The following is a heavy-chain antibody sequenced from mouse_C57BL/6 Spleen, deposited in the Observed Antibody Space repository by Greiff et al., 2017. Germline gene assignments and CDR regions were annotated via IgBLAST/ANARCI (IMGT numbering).Heavy chain of an antibody. CDR2: INPNNGGT. CDR1: GYTFTDYN. J-gene: IGHJ2*01. V-gene: IGHV1-22*01. CDR3: ARDRQLYYFDY. Sequence: EVMLVESGPELVKPGASVKMSCKASGYTFTDYNMHWVKQSHGKSLEWIGYINPNNGGTSYNQKFKGKATLTVNKSSSTAYMELRSLTSEDSAVYYCARDRQLYYFDYWGQGTTLTVSS. D-gene: IGHD6-1*02.